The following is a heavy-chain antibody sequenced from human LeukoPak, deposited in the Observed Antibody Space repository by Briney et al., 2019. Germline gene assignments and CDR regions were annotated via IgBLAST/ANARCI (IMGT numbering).Heavy chain of an antibody. CDR3: ARAEYCSSTSCSSPPSNWFDP. Sequence: ASVKVSCKASGYTFTGYYMHWVRQAPGQGLEWMGWINPNSSGTNYAQKFQGRVTMTRDTSISTAYMELSRLRSDDTAVYYCARAEYCSSTSCSSPPSNWFDPWGQGTLVTVSS. V-gene: IGHV1-2*02. J-gene: IGHJ5*02. CDR1: GYTFTGYY. CDR2: INPNSSGT. D-gene: IGHD2-2*01.